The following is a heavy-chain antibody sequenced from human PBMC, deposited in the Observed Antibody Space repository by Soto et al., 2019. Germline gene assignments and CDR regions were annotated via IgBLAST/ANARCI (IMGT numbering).Heavy chain of an antibody. V-gene: IGHV3-30-3*01. CDR2: ISYDGSNK. D-gene: IGHD3-3*01. Sequence: GGSLRLSCAASGVTFSSYAMHWVRQAPGKGLEWVAVISYDGSNKYYADSVKGRFTISRDNSKNTLYLQMNSLRAEDTAVYYCAREAFPDFWSGYYTDDYYGMDVWGQGTTVTVSS. J-gene: IGHJ6*02. CDR1: GVTFSSYA. CDR3: AREAFPDFWSGYYTDDYYGMDV.